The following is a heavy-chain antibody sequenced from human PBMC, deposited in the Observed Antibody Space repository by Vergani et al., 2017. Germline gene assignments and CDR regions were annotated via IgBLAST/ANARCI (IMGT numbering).Heavy chain of an antibody. Sequence: QVQLVQSGAEVKKPGASVKVSCKASGYTFTSYYMHWVRQAPGQGLEWMGIINPSGGSTSYAQKFQGRVTMTRDTSTSTVYMELSSLRSEDTAVYYCARGTAIAAAGTPQVYYYGMDVWGQGTTVTVSS. CDR3: ARGTAIAAAGTPQVYYYGMDV. J-gene: IGHJ6*02. CDR2: INPSGGST. V-gene: IGHV1-46*01. D-gene: IGHD6-13*01. CDR1: GYTFTSYY.